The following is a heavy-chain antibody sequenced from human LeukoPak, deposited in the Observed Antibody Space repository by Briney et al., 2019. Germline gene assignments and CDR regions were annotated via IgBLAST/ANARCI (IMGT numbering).Heavy chain of an antibody. D-gene: IGHD3-10*01. CDR1: GGSISSSSDY. Sequence: PSETLSLTCTVAGGSISSSSDYWGWIRQPPGKGLEWIGSIYYSGSTYYNPSLKSRVTISVEPSKNQFSLKLSSVTAADTAVYYCARGRPTMVRGVIMDYWGQGTLVTVSS. V-gene: IGHV4-39*01. CDR2: IYYSGST. CDR3: ARGRPTMVRGVIMDY. J-gene: IGHJ4*02.